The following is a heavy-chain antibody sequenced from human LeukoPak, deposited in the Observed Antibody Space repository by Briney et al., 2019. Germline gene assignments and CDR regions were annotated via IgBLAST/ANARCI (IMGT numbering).Heavy chain of an antibody. V-gene: IGHV3-30*18. D-gene: IGHD6-19*01. CDR2: ISYDGSNK. Sequence: GGSLRLSCAASGFTFSSYGMHWVRQAPGKGLEWVVVISYDGSNKYYADSVKGRFTISRDNSKNTLYLQMNSLRAEDTAVYYCAKDRRSSGWLDWFDPWGQGTLVTVSS. CDR1: GFTFSSYG. CDR3: AKDRRSSGWLDWFDP. J-gene: IGHJ5*02.